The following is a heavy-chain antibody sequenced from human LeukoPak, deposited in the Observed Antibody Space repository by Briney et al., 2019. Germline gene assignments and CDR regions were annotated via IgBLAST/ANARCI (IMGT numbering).Heavy chain of an antibody. V-gene: IGHV3-30-3*01. CDR2: ISYDGSNK. D-gene: IGHD3-22*01. CDR3: ARPSYYYDSSRGPFDY. Sequence: GGSLRLACAASGFTFSRDWMHWVRQAPGKGLEWVAVISYDGSNKYYADSVKGRFTISRDNSKNTLYLQMNSLRAEDTAVYYCARPSYYYDSSRGPFDYWGQGTLVTVSS. CDR1: GFTFSRDW. J-gene: IGHJ4*02.